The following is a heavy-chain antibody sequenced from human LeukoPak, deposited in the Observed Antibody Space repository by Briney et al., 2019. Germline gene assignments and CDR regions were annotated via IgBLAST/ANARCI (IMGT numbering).Heavy chain of an antibody. D-gene: IGHD3-10*01. V-gene: IGHV3-21*01. CDR3: ARVTTMVRGVIIGFDY. CDR2: ISSSSSYI. CDR1: GFTFSSYS. J-gene: IGHJ4*02. Sequence: PGGSLRLSCAASGFTFSSYSMNWVRQAPGKGLEWVSSISSSSSYIYYADSVKGRFTISRDNAKNSLYLQMNSLRAEDTAVYYCARVTTMVRGVIIGFDYWGQGTLVTASS.